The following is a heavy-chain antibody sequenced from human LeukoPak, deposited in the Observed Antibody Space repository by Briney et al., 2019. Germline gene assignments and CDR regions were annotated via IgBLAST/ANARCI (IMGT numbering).Heavy chain of an antibody. CDR3: ARETSQKGAHYMDV. Sequence: PSETLSIICAVYGGTFGVYSCCWIPQPPLKGLQWIGEINHSGSTNYNPSLKSRVTISVDTSKNQFSLKLSSVTAADTAVYYCARETSQKGAHYMDVWGKGTTITISS. V-gene: IGHV4-34*01. CDR1: GGTFGVYS. J-gene: IGHJ6*03. D-gene: IGHD3-16*01. CDR2: INHSGST.